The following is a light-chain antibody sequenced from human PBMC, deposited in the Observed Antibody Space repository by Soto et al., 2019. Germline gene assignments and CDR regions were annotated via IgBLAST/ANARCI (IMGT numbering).Light chain of an antibody. J-gene: IGLJ2*01. Sequence: QSALTQRASVSGSPGRSVTISCTGSSIDVGDFNYVSWYQHLPGRAPKLIIYDVTNRPSGISYRFSASKSGRTASLTISGLQAEDEADYYCSSYSSSSTHVVFGAGTQLTVL. CDR2: DVT. CDR3: SSYSSSSTHVV. CDR1: SIDVGDFNY. V-gene: IGLV2-14*03.